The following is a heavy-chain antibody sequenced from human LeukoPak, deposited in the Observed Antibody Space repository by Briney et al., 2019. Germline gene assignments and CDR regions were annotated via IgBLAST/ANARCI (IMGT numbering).Heavy chain of an antibody. CDR2: ICFSGSP. CDR3: VRSQEGLFYDSARYSEPFDP. Sequence: SETLSLTCTISGASISGHYWNWIRQPPGKGLEWIGNICFSGSPTYSPSLKSRVTIFRDTSRNQISLQMTSVTAADTAVYFCVRSQEGLFYDSARYSEPFDPWGQGTVVIVSS. J-gene: IGHJ3*01. V-gene: IGHV4-59*11. CDR1: GASISGHY. D-gene: IGHD3-22*01.